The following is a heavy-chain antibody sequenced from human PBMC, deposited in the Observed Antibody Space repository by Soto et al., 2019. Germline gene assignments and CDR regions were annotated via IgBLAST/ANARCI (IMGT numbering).Heavy chain of an antibody. Sequence: GGSLRLSCAASGFFCSSYDMSWVRQAPGKGLEWVSTILVDGRTFYVDSVKGRFTISRDSSQNTVYLQMNSLTVGDTALYYCAKATATGGGAFDICGQGTMVTVSS. V-gene: IGHV3-23*01. CDR3: AKATATGGGAFDI. CDR2: ILVDGRT. D-gene: IGHD2-8*02. J-gene: IGHJ3*02. CDR1: GFFCSSYD.